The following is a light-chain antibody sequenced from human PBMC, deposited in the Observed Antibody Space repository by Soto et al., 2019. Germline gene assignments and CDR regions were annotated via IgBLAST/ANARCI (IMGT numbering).Light chain of an antibody. CDR2: DVS. CDR3: QQYGSSPRT. Sequence: EIVITHSPSTLSVSPGERASLSCRASQSVSSNYLAWYQQKSGQAPSLLIYDVSRRATGIPERFSGSGSGTDFTLIISRLEPEDFAVYYCQQYGSSPRTFGQGTKVDIK. V-gene: IGKV3-20*01. CDR1: QSVSSNY. J-gene: IGKJ1*01.